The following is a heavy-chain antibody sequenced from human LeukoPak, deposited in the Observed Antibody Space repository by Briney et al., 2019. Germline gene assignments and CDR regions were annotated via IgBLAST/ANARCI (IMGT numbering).Heavy chain of an antibody. J-gene: IGHJ3*02. Sequence: GGSLRLSCAASGFTFSSYSMNWVRQAPGKGLEWVSYISSSNSTIYYADSVKGRFTISRDNAKNSLYLQMNSLRAEDTAVYYCASRYGSGSFSDAFDIWGQGTMVTVSS. CDR1: GFTFSSYS. D-gene: IGHD3-10*01. CDR2: ISSSNSTI. CDR3: ASRYGSGSFSDAFDI. V-gene: IGHV3-48*04.